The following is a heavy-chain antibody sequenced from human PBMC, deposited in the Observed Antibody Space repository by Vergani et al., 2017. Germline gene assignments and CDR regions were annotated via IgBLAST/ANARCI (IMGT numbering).Heavy chain of an antibody. J-gene: IGHJ6*03. V-gene: IGHV3-30*02. D-gene: IGHD1-26*01. CDR3: AKDPRYRPTTNYYYMDV. CDR2: IRYDGSNK. Sequence: QVQLVESGGGVVQPGGSLRLSCAASGFTFSSYGMHWVRQAPGKGLEWVAFIRYDGSNKYYADSVKGRFTISRDNSKNTLYLQMNSLRAEDTAVYYCAKDPRYRPTTNYYYMDVWGKGTTVTVSS. CDR1: GFTFSSYG.